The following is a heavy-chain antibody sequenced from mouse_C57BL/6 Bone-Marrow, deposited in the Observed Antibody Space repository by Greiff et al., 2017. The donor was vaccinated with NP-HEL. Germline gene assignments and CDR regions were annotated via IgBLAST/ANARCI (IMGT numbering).Heavy chain of an antibody. J-gene: IGHJ3*01. Sequence: EVKLQESGGGLVKPGGSLKLSCAASGFTFSSYTMSWVRQTPEKRLEWVATISGGGGNTYYPDSVKGRVTISRDNAKNTLYLQMSSLRSEDAALYYCARHSAYYSKTWFAYWGQGTLVTVSA. CDR2: ISGGGGNT. D-gene: IGHD2-5*01. CDR3: ARHSAYYSKTWFAY. V-gene: IGHV5-9*01. CDR1: GFTFSSYT.